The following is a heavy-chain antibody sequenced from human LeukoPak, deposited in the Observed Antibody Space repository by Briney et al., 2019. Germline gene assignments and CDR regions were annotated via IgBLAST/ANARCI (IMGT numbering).Heavy chain of an antibody. CDR2: ITSDGGST. Sequence: PGGSLRLSCSASGFTFNNYTMHWVRQAPGRGLEFVSAITSDGGSTYYASSVRGRFTISRDNSKNTLYLQVSSLRPEDTAVYYCVKAHSSAWNIFDYWGQGTLVTVSS. V-gene: IGHV3-64D*06. J-gene: IGHJ4*02. CDR1: GFTFNNYT. D-gene: IGHD6-19*01. CDR3: VKAHSSAWNIFDY.